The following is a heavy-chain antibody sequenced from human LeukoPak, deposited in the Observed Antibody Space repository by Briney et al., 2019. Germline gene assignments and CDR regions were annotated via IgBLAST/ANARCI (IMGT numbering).Heavy chain of an antibody. Sequence: PGRSLRLSCTASGFPIDEYAMTWVRQAPGKGLEWVSVIYCGGSTYYADSVKGRFTISRDNSKNTLYLQMNSLRAEDTAVYYCARDMASDDSSGYYPNWFDPWGQGTLVTVSS. J-gene: IGHJ5*02. CDR3: ARDMASDDSSGYYPNWFDP. CDR2: IYCGGST. V-gene: IGHV3-53*01. D-gene: IGHD3-22*01. CDR1: GFPIDEYA.